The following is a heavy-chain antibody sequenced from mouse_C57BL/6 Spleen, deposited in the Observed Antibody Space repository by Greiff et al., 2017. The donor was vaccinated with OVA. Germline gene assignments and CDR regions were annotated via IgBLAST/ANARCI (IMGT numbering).Heavy chain of an antibody. CDR1: GYTFTSYW. D-gene: IGHD2-1*01. CDR3: ARRDYGTLFDY. CDR2: IDPSDSYT. J-gene: IGHJ2*01. Sequence: VQLQQPGAELVMPGASVKLSCKASGYTFTSYWMPWVRQRPGQGLEWIGEIDPSDSYTNYNHKFKGKSTLTVDKSSSTAYMQLSSLTSEDSAVYYCARRDYGTLFDYWGQGTTLTVSA. V-gene: IGHV1-69*01.